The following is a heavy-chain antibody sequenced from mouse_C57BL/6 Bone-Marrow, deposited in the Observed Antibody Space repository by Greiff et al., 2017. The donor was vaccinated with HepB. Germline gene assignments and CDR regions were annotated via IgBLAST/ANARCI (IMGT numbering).Heavy chain of an antibody. Sequence: VQPPQPGAELVKPGASVKLFRKASGYTFTSYWMHWVKQRPGQGLEWIGMIHPNSGSTNDNEKFKSKATLTADKSSSTAYMQPRSLTAEDSAVYYCAGGYPFAYWGQGTRVTVSA. CDR2: IHPNSGST. V-gene: IGHV1-64*01. CDR3: AGGYPFAY. D-gene: IGHD2-2*01. J-gene: IGHJ3*01. CDR1: GYTFTSYW.